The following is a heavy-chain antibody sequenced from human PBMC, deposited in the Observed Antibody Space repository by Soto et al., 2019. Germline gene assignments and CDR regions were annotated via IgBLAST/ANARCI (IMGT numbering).Heavy chain of an antibody. CDR3: ARHTPAISISDH. V-gene: IGHV4-39*01. D-gene: IGHD2-15*01. CDR2: IYYSVST. J-gene: IGHJ4*02. Sequence: SETLSLTCTVSGGSISSSSYYWGWIRQPPGKWLEWIVSIYYSVSTYYNPSLKIRVTISVDTSKNQFSLKLSSVTAADTAVYYCARHTPAISISDHWGQGTLVTVSS. CDR1: GGSISSSSYY.